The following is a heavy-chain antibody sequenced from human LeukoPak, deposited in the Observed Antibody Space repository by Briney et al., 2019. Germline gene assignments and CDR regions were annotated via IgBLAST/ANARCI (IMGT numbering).Heavy chain of an antibody. Sequence: GGSLRLSCAASGFTVSSNYMSWVRQAPGKGLEWVSVVYSGGSTFYADSVKSRFTISRDNSKNTLYLQVNSLRVEDTAVYYCAREGRGSYYFDYWGQGTLVTVSS. CDR2: VYSGGST. V-gene: IGHV3-66*01. D-gene: IGHD1-26*01. CDR1: GFTVSSNY. J-gene: IGHJ4*02. CDR3: AREGRGSYYFDY.